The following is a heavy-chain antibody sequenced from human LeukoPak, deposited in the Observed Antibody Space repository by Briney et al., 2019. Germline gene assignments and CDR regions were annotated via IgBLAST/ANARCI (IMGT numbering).Heavy chain of an antibody. CDR2: PGVNT. CDR3: ARDTVPLGAPGENGDFFDC. D-gene: IGHD3-16*01. CDR1: GFTFNNFP. V-gene: IGHV3-23*01. J-gene: IGHJ4*02. Sequence: GVSLTLPYSASGFTFNNFPMIRLPQAQGKGRVGISTPGVNTYYADSVKGRFTISRDNAKNTLYLQMNRLSAEDTALYYCARDTVPLGAPGENGDFFDCWGQGTLVTVSS.